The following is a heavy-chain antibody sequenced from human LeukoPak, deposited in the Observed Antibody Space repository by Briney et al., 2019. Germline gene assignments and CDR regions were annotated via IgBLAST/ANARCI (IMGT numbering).Heavy chain of an antibody. D-gene: IGHD3-22*01. J-gene: IGHJ4*02. CDR1: GDSVSSNSAA. Sequence: SQTLSLTCGISGDSVSSNSAAWNWIRQSPSRGLEWLGRTYYRSKWYNDYAVSVKSRITINPDTSKNQFSLQLNSVTPEDTAVYYCARDRYYDSSGYYPRFDYWGQGTLVTVSS. CDR2: TYYRSKWYN. V-gene: IGHV6-1*01. CDR3: ARDRYYDSSGYYPRFDY.